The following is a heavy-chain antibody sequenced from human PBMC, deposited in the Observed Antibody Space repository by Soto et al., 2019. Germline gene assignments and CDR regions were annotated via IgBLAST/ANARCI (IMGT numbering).Heavy chain of an antibody. CDR2: TYCCVCT. CDR1: CGSISSSTYY. V-gene: IGHV4-39*01. CDR3: SRHRYGRYFDWSSTYYSGMDV. Sequence: SETLSLTGTVSCGSISSSTYYWGCSRQPRGKGLEWIVSTYCCVCTYYNPSLKSRVSISVDTSKNHFSLKLSSVTPADTAVYYCSRHRYGRYFDWSSTYYSGMDVWGQGNRVTVS. J-gene: IGHJ6*02. D-gene: IGHD3-9*01.